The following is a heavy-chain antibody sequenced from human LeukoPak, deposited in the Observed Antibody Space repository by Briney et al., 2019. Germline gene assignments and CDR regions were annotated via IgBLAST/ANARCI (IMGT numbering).Heavy chain of an antibody. CDR3: AKGHGSGWYAEQYYFYSMDL. V-gene: IGHV1-69*01. CDR1: GDIFRTFA. CDR2: IVPIFGAT. Sequence: SVKVSCKASGDIFRTFAITWVRQAPGQGLELMGGIVPIFGATKYAQKFQGRLTISADESTSTAYMELSSLRSEDTAVYFCAKGHGSGWYAEQYYFYSMDLWGKGTTVTISS. D-gene: IGHD6-19*01. J-gene: IGHJ6*04.